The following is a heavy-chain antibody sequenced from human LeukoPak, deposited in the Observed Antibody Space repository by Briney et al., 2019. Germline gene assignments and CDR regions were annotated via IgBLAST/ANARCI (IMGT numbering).Heavy chain of an antibody. D-gene: IGHD3-10*01. V-gene: IGHV4-59*01. CDR2: IYYSGST. Sequence: SETLSLTCPVSGGSISSYYWSWIRQPPGKGLEWIGYIYYSGSTNYNPSLKSRVTISVDTSKNQFSLKLSSVTAADTAVYYCARVGARDYFDYWGQGTLVTVSS. J-gene: IGHJ4*02. CDR3: ARVGARDYFDY. CDR1: GGSISSYY.